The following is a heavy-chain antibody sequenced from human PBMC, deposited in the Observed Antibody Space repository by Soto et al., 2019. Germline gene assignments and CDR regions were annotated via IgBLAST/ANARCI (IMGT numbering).Heavy chain of an antibody. V-gene: IGHV1-18*01. CDR2: ISAYNGNT. Sequence: GASVKVSCKVSGGTFSSYRINWVRQAPGQGLEWMGWISAYNGNTNYAQKLQGRVTMTTDTSTSTAYMELRSLRSDDTAVYYCARDRRIAAAGTGFDYWGQGTLVTVSS. CDR1: GGTFSSYR. J-gene: IGHJ4*02. D-gene: IGHD6-13*01. CDR3: ARDRRIAAAGTGFDY.